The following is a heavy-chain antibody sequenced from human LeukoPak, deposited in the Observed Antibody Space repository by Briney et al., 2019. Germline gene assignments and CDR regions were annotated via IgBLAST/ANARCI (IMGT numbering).Heavy chain of an antibody. V-gene: IGHV4-34*01. CDR2: INHSGST. CDR1: VGFFSGYY. J-gene: IGHJ4*02. Sequence: SETLSLTCAVYVGFFSGYYWSWIRQPPGKGLEWIGEINHSGSTNYNPSLKSRVTISVDTSKNQFSLKLSSVTAADTAVYYCARDRLSFGVVIRWVDYWGQGTLVTVSS. D-gene: IGHD3-3*01. CDR3: ARDRLSFGVVIRWVDY.